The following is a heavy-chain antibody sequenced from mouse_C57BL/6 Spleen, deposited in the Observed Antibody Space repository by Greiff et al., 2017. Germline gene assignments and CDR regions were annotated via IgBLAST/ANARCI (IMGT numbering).Heavy chain of an antibody. D-gene: IGHD2-4*01. Sequence: DVKLQESGGGLVKPGGSLKLSCAASGFTFSDYGMHWVRQAPEKGLEWVAYISSGSSTIYYADTVKGRFTISRDNAKNTLFLQMTSLRSEDTAMYYCARFYYDSRPAYWGQGTLVTVSA. V-gene: IGHV5-17*01. CDR1: GFTFSDYG. CDR2: ISSGSSTI. CDR3: ARFYYDSRPAY. J-gene: IGHJ3*01.